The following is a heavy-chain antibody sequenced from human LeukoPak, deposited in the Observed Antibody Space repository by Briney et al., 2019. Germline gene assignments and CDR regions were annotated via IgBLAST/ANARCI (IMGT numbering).Heavy chain of an antibody. CDR3: ARALGAFDI. V-gene: IGHV4-34*01. J-gene: IGHJ3*02. CDR1: GGSFSGYY. Sequence: SETLSLTCAVYGGSFSGYYWSWIRQPPGKGLEWIGEINHSGSTNYNPSLKSRVTISVDTSKNQFSLKLSSVTAADTAVYYWARALGAFDIWGQGTMVTVSS. CDR2: INHSGST.